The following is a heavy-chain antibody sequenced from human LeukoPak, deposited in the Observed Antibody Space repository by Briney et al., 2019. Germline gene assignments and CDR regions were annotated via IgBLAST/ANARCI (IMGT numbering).Heavy chain of an antibody. CDR1: GFTFNSYA. CDR2: ISYDGSNK. J-gene: IGHJ3*02. Sequence: GGSLRLSCAASGFTFNSYAMHWVRQAPGKGLEWVAVISYDGSNKHYADSVKGRLTISRDYSKNTMYLQMNGLRIEDTAVYYCARDRDWAFDIWGQGTMVTVSS. D-gene: IGHD2-21*01. CDR3: ARDRDWAFDI. V-gene: IGHV3-30-3*01.